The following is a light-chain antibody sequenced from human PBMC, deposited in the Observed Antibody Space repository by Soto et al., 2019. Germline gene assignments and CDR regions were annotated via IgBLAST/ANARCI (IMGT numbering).Light chain of an antibody. CDR2: DAS. V-gene: IGKV1-33*01. CDR1: QDISNY. Sequence: DIQMTQSPSSLSASVGDRVTITCQASQDISNYLNWYQQKPGKVPKVLIYDASNLETGVSSRFSGSGSGTDFTLTISSLEPEDFEVYYCQQRSNWPLTFGGGTKVDIK. CDR3: QQRSNWPLT. J-gene: IGKJ4*01.